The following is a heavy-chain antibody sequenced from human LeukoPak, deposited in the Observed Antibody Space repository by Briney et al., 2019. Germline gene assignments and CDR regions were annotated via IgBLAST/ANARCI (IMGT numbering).Heavy chain of an antibody. CDR3: ARDKGGNYYYYMDV. J-gene: IGHJ6*03. CDR2: ISYDGSNK. CDR1: GFTFSSYA. D-gene: IGHD1-26*01. Sequence: PGRSLRLSCAASGFTFSSYAMHWVRQAPGKGLEWVAVISYDGSNKYYADSVKGRFTISRDNSKNTLYLQMNSLRAEDTAVYYCARDKGGNYYYYMDVWGKGTTVTVSS. V-gene: IGHV3-30*04.